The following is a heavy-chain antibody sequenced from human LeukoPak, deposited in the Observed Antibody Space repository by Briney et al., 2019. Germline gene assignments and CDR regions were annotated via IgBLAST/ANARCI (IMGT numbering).Heavy chain of an antibody. D-gene: IGHD1-26*01. J-gene: IGHJ3*02. V-gene: IGHV4-39*01. CDR2: IYYSGST. CDR1: GGSISSSSYY. Sequence: SETLSLTRTVSGGSISSSSYYWGWIRQPPGKGLEWIGSIYYSGSTYYNPSLKSRVTISVDTSKNQFSLKLSSVTAADTAVYYCKGWAHDAFDIWGQGTMVTVSS. CDR3: KGWAHDAFDI.